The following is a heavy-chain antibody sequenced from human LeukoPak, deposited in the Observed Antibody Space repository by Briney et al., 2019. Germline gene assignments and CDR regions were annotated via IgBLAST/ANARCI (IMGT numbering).Heavy chain of an antibody. D-gene: IGHD3-10*01. CDR3: ARNRWAITMVRGVSLDY. CDR1: GGSFSGYY. Sequence: SETLSLTCAVYGGSFSGYYWSWIRQPPGKGLEWIWEINHSGSTNYNPSLKSRVTISVDTSKNQFSLKLSSVTAADTAVYYCARNRWAITMVRGVSLDYWGQGTLVTVSS. V-gene: IGHV4-34*01. J-gene: IGHJ4*02. CDR2: INHSGST.